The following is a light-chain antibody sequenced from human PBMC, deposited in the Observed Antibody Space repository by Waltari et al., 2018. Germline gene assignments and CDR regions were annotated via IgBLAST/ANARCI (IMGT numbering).Light chain of an antibody. J-gene: IGKJ1*01. CDR3: QHFGSSPPT. CDR1: QSVGNNY. CDR2: GAS. V-gene: IGKV3-20*01. Sequence: EIVLTQSPGTLSLSPGERATLSCRASQSVGNNYLAWYQQKPGQAPRLLIYGASSRAAGIPDRFSGSGSGTDFTLTISRLEPEDVALFFCQHFGSSPPTFGQGTKVEVK.